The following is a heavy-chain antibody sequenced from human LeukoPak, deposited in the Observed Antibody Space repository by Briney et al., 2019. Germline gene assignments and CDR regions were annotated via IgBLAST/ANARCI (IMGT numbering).Heavy chain of an antibody. CDR1: VYTFTSYY. D-gene: IGHD6-19*01. Sequence: ASVTVSCKASVYTFTSYYMHWVRQAPGQGPEWMGIINPSGGSTSYAQKFQGRVTMTRDMSTSTVYMELSSLRSEDTAVYYCARVARYSSGWYRERYFQHWGQGTLVTVSS. J-gene: IGHJ1*01. CDR3: ARVARYSSGWYRERYFQH. CDR2: INPSGGST. V-gene: IGHV1-46*01.